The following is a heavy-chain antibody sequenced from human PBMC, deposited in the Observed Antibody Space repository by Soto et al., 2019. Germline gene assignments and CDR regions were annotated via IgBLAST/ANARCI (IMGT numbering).Heavy chain of an antibody. J-gene: IGHJ5*02. Sequence: QLQLQESGPGLVKPSETLSLTCTVSGGSISSSSYYWGWIRQPPGKGLEWIGSIYYSGSTYYNPSLTSRVTISVDTSKNQFSLKLSSVTAADTAVYYCARHAYYDILAGPFDPWGQGTLVTVSS. D-gene: IGHD3-9*01. CDR1: GGSISSSSYY. V-gene: IGHV4-39*01. CDR3: ARHAYYDILAGPFDP. CDR2: IYYSGST.